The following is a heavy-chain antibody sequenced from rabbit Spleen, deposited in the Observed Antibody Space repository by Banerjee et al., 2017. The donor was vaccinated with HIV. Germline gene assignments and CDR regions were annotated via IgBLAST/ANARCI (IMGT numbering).Heavy chain of an antibody. V-gene: IGHV1S40*01. D-gene: IGHD6-1*01. CDR2: IVAGSSGFT. CDR3: AREGDAGYGSVGL. J-gene: IGHJ4*01. Sequence: QSLEESGGDLVKPGASLTLTCTASGFSFSSSYYMCWVRQAPGKGLEWIACIVAGSSGFTYHATWAKGRFTISKTSSTTVTLHVTSLTAADTATYFCAREGDAGYGSVGLWGPGTLVTVS. CDR1: GFSFSSSYY.